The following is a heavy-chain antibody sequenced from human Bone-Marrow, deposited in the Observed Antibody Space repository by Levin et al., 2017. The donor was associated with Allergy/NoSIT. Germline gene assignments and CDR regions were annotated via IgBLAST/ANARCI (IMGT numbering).Heavy chain of an antibody. CDR1: GDSLSSTIAT. CDR3: TRRTVAGYAWYFDV. J-gene: IGHJ2*01. D-gene: IGHD6-19*01. Sequence: SQTLSLTCAISGDSLSSTIATWNWIRQSPSRGLEWLGRTYYRSKWSSDYAPSVKSRITINPDTSNNQFSLQLSSLTPEDTAMYYCTRRTVAGYAWYFDVWGRGTLVTVSS. V-gene: IGHV6-1*01. CDR2: TYYRSKWSS.